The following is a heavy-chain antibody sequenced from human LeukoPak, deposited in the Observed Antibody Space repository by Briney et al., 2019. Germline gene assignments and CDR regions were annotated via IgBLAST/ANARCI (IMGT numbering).Heavy chain of an antibody. D-gene: IGHD3-3*01. CDR2: INSDGSST. V-gene: IGHV3-74*03. Sequence: PGGSLRLSCAASGFTFSSYAMSWVRQAPGKGLVWVSRINSDGSSTTNADSVKGRFTISRDNAKNTLYLQMNILRAEDTAVYYCARGFTIFGVVNDAFDIWGQGTMVTVSS. CDR1: GFTFSSYA. J-gene: IGHJ3*02. CDR3: ARGFTIFGVVNDAFDI.